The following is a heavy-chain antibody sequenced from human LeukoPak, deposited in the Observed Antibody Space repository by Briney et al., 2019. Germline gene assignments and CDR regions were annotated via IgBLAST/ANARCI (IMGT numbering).Heavy chain of an antibody. CDR2: IKHDGSEK. D-gene: IGHD4-23*01. Sequence: GGSLRLSCAASGFTFSSYAMSWVRQAPGKGLEWVASIKHDGSEKYYVDSVRGRFTISRDNTMNSLYLQMSSLRAEDTAVYYCARSGGNFDHWGQGTLVTVSS. CDR1: GFTFSSYA. CDR3: ARSGGNFDH. J-gene: IGHJ4*02. V-gene: IGHV3-7*01.